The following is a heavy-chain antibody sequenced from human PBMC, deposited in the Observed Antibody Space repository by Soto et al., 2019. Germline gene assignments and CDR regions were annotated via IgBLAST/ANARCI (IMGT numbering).Heavy chain of an antibody. J-gene: IGHJ4*02. CDR3: ARAPSGNYYFDS. V-gene: IGHV3-53*01. Sequence: LRLSCAASGFTVNNNYMGWVRQAPGKGLEWVSVIYSGGSGGSTYYADSVKGRFTISRDNSKNTLFLQMNSLRAEDTAVYYCARAPSGNYYFDSWGQGTLVTVSS. D-gene: IGHD1-26*01. CDR1: GFTVNNNY. CDR2: IYSGGSGGST.